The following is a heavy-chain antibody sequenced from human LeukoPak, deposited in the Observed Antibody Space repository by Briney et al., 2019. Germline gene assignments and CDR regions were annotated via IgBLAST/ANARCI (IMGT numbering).Heavy chain of an antibody. D-gene: IGHD3-22*01. Sequence: PGGSLRLFCATSGFTFSSYSMSWVRQAPGKGLECVSAISGSGGSTYYADSVKGRFTISRDNSKNTLYLQMNRLRAEDTAVYYCAKTPTYYYDSSGLYYFDYWGQGTLVTVSS. J-gene: IGHJ4*02. CDR1: GFTFSSYS. CDR2: ISGSGGST. V-gene: IGHV3-23*01. CDR3: AKTPTYYYDSSGLYYFDY.